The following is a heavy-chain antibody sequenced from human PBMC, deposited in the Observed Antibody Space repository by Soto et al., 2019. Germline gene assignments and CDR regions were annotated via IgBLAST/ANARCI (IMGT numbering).Heavy chain of an antibody. J-gene: IGHJ5*02. V-gene: IGHV1-2*04. CDR1: GYTFTVYY. D-gene: IGHD3-10*01. Sequence: GASVKVSCKASGYTFTVYYMHWVRQAPGQGLEWMGWINPNSGGTNYAQKFQGWVTMTRDTSISTAYMELSRLRSDDTSVYYCAREFFGPFYSDAGPLDPSGQGTLVIVFS. CDR2: INPNSGGT. CDR3: AREFFGPFYSDAGPLDP.